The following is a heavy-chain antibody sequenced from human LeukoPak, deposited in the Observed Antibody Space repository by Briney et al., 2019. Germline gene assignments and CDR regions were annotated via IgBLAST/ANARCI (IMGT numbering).Heavy chain of an antibody. J-gene: IGHJ5*02. CDR2: IYYTGST. V-gene: IGHV4-39*01. CDR3: ARREWVGGWFDP. CDR1: GGSVSSSRYY. Sequence: SSETLSLTCPVSGGSVSSSRYYWGWIRQPPGKGLEWIGSIYYTGSTYYKPSLKSRVTISVDASKNQISLKLSSVTAADTAVYFCARREWVGGWFDPWGQGTLVTVSS. D-gene: IGHD3-3*01.